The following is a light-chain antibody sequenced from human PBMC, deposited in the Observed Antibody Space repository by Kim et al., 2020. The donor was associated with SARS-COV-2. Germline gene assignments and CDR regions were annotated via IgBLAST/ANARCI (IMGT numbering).Light chain of an antibody. V-gene: IGLV3-19*01. CDR2: GKD. CDR1: SLRSFY. J-gene: IGLJ2*01. CDR3: NSRDNSGNHLTV. Sequence: LGQTVRITCQGDSLRSFYASWYQQKPGQAPVLVIYGKDNRPSGIPDRFSGSSSGNTASFTITGAQAEDEADYYCNSRDNSGNHLTVFGGGTQLTVL.